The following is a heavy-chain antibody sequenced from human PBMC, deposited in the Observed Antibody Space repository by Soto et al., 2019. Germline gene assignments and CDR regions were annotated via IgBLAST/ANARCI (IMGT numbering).Heavy chain of an antibody. CDR1: GFTFSTYW. Sequence: GGSLRLSCAASGFTFSTYWMNWVRQAPGKGLEWVANIKQDGSEKYYVDSVKGRFAISRDNAKDSLFLQMNNLGAADTAVYYCVRDWSTFWGMDVWGQGTTVTVSS. CDR2: IKQDGSEK. J-gene: IGHJ6*02. V-gene: IGHV3-7*01. CDR3: VRDWSTFWGMDV.